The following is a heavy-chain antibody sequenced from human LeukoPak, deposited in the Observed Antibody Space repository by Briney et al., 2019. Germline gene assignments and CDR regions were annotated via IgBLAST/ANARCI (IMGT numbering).Heavy chain of an antibody. CDR2: ISYDGSNK. CDR3: AKGYSSSWYSFYYYYYGMDV. Sequence: PGGSLRLSCAASGFTFSSYGMHWVRQAPGKGLEWVAVISYDGSNKYYADSVKGRFTISRDNSKNTLYLQMYSLRAEDTAVYYCAKGYSSSWYSFYYYYYGMDVWGQGTTVTVSS. D-gene: IGHD6-13*01. CDR1: GFTFSSYG. V-gene: IGHV3-30*18. J-gene: IGHJ6*02.